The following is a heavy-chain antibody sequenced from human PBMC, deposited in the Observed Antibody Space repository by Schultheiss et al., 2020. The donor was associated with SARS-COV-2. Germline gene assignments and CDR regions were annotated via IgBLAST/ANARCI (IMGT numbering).Heavy chain of an antibody. V-gene: IGHV3-23*01. CDR1: RFAFSNYA. Sequence: GGSLRLSCAASRFAFSNYALSWVRQAPGKGLEWVSPISGSGGSTYYADSVKGRFTISRDNSKNTLYLQMSSLRAEDTAVYYCASDSSGYYYVGAFDIWGQGTMVTVSS. CDR2: ISGSGGST. CDR3: ASDSSGYYYVGAFDI. J-gene: IGHJ3*02. D-gene: IGHD3-22*01.